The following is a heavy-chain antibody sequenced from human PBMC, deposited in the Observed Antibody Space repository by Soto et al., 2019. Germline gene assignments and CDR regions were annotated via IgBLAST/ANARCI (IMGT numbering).Heavy chain of an antibody. CDR3: ARPSAPLDDIPTSDV. Sequence: PSETLSLTCTVSGGSISSSSYYWGWIRQPPGKGLEWIGSIYYSGSTYYNPSLKSRVTISVDTSKNQFSLKLSSVTAADTAVYYCARPSAPLDDIPTSDVWGKGTTVTVSS. CDR2: IYYSGST. V-gene: IGHV4-39*01. J-gene: IGHJ6*04. D-gene: IGHD3-9*01. CDR1: GGSISSSSYY.